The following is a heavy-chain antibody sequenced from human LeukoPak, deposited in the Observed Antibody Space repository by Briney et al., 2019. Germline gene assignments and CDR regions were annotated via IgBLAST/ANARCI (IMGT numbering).Heavy chain of an antibody. CDR2: IYHSGST. CDR1: GYSISSGYY. CDR3: ARVRGYSYGYYYSYYYMDV. D-gene: IGHD5-18*01. J-gene: IGHJ6*03. V-gene: IGHV4-38-2*01. Sequence: SETLSLTCAVSGYSISSGYYWGWIRQPPGKGLEWIGSIYHSGSTYYNPSLKSRVTISVDTSKNQFSLKLSSVTAADTAVYYCARVRGYSYGYYYSYYYMDVWGKGTTVTVSS.